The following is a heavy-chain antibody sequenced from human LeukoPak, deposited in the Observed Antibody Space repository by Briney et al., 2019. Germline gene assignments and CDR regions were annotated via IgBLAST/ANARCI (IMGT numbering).Heavy chain of an antibody. CDR2: INFNSGDT. CDR1: GYTFSGYY. Sequence: GASVEVSCKASGYTFSGYYIHWVRQAPGQGLEWMGWINFNSGDTNYAQKFQGRVTVTRDTSISTTYMELSSLRADDTAIYHCVRERGATVDYWGQGTLVTVSS. V-gene: IGHV1-2*02. CDR3: VRERGATVDY. J-gene: IGHJ4*02. D-gene: IGHD1-26*01.